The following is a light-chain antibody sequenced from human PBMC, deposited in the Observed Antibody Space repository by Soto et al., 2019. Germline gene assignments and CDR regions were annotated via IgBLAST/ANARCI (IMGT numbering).Light chain of an antibody. CDR2: GAS. CDR1: QSVSSSY. J-gene: IGKJ1*01. V-gene: IGKV3-20*01. CDR3: QQYGGSPSWT. Sequence: EIVLTQSPGTLSLSPGERATLSCRASQSVSSSYLAWYRQKPGQAPRLLIYGASSRATGIPDRFSGSGSGTDFTLTISRLEPEAFAVYFCQQYGGSPSWTFGQGTKVEIK.